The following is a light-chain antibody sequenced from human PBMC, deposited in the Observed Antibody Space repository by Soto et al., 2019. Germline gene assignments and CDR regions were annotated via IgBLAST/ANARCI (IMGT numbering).Light chain of an antibody. CDR1: SSEVGGYNY. J-gene: IGLJ1*01. V-gene: IGLV2-14*01. CDR3: SSYTSSSTLYV. CDR2: DVS. Sequence: QSVLTQPASVSGSPGQSITISCTGTSSEVGGYNYVSWYQQHPGKAPKLMIYDVSNRPSGVSNRFSGSKSGNTASLTISGLQAEDEADYYCSSYTSSSTLYVFGTGTEVTVL.